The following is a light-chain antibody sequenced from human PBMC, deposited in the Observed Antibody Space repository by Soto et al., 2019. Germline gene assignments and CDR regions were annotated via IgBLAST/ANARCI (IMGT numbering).Light chain of an antibody. V-gene: IGLV4-69*01. Sequence: QPVLTQSPSASASLGASGKLTCSLDSGHTTYAIAWHQQQPGKGPRFLMKLHSDGSHNMGDGVPYRFSGSSSGAARFLTISSLQSEDEADYFCQTWDTGIQVFGGGTKLTVL. J-gene: IGLJ2*01. CDR2: LHSDGSH. CDR1: SGHTTYA. CDR3: QTWDTGIQV.